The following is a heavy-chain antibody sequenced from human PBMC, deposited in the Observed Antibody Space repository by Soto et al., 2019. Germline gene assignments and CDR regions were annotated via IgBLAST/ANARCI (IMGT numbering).Heavy chain of an antibody. J-gene: IGHJ4*02. CDR1: GGTFSSYA. D-gene: IGHD6-13*01. CDR3: ARAEGGSSWYGKIDY. Sequence: QVQLVQSGAEVKKPGSSVKVSCKASGGTFSSYAISWVRQAPGQGLEWMGGIIPIFGTANYAQKFQGRLTITADESTSTAYMELNSLRSEDTAVYYCARAEGGSSWYGKIDYWGQGTLVTVSS. CDR2: IIPIFGTA. V-gene: IGHV1-69*19.